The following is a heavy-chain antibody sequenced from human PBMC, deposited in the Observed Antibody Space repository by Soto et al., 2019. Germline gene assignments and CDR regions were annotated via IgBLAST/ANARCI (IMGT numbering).Heavy chain of an antibody. CDR3: ARVRSVPAPDY. Sequence: GGSLRLSCAASGFTFSSYSMNWVRQAPGKGLEWVSSISSSSSYIYYADSVKGRFTISRDNAKNPLYLQMNSLRAEDTAVYYCARVRSVPAPDYWGQGTLVTVSS. J-gene: IGHJ4*02. V-gene: IGHV3-21*01. CDR2: ISSSSSYI. D-gene: IGHD2-2*01. CDR1: GFTFSSYS.